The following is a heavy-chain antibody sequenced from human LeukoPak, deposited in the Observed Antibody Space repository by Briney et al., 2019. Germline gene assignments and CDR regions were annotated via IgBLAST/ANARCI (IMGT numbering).Heavy chain of an antibody. J-gene: IGHJ4*02. Sequence: SQTLSLTCTVSGGSISSGSYYWSWIRQPAGKGLEWIGRIYTSGSTNYNPSLKSRVTISVDTSKNQFSLKLSSVTAADTAVYYCARRDTRRWELLGGGTDFDYWGQGTLVTVSS. CDR3: ARRDTRRWELLGGGTDFDY. CDR2: IYTSGST. CDR1: GGSISSGSYY. V-gene: IGHV4-61*02. D-gene: IGHD1-26*01.